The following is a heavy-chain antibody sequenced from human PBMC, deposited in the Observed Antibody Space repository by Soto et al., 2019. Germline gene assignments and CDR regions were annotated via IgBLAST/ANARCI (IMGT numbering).Heavy chain of an antibody. D-gene: IGHD3-22*01. CDR3: ARDLDDSSGYYPRGFDY. CDR1: GGTFSSYA. Sequence: GASVKVSCKASGGTFSSYAISWVRQAPGQGLEWMGIINPSGGSTSYAQKFQGRVTMTRDTSTSTVYMELSSLRSEDTAVYYCARDLDDSSGYYPRGFDYWGQGTLVTVSS. CDR2: INPSGGST. V-gene: IGHV1-46*01. J-gene: IGHJ4*02.